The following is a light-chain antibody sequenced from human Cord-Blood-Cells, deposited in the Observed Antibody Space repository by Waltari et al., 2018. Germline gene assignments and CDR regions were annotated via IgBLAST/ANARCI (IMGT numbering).Light chain of an antibody. CDR3: QQYGSSF. J-gene: IGKJ4*01. Sequence: EIVLTQSPGTLSLSPGERATLSCRASQSVSSSYLAWYQQKPGQAPRLLIYGASSRATGIPDRFSGSGSVTDFTLTISRLEPEDFAVYYCQQYGSSFFGGGTKVEIK. CDR2: GAS. V-gene: IGKV3-20*01. CDR1: QSVSSSY.